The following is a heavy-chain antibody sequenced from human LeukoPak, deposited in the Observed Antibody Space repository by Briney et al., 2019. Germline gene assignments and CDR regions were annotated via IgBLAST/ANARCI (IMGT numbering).Heavy chain of an antibody. Sequence: TSETLSLTCTVSGGSISSYYWNWIRQPPGKGLEWIGYVYYIGSTNYNPSLKSRVTISVDTSKNQFSLKLSSVTAADTAVYYCARGGDWLFDYWGQGILVTVSS. CDR2: VYYIGST. CDR1: GGSISSYY. D-gene: IGHD2-21*02. CDR3: ARGGDWLFDY. V-gene: IGHV4-59*01. J-gene: IGHJ4*02.